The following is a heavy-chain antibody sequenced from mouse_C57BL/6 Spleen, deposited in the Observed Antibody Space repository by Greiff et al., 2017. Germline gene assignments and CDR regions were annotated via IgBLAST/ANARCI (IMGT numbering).Heavy chain of an antibody. V-gene: IGHV7-3*01. CDR1: GFTFTDYY. CDR3: ARGGNSWFAY. CDR2: IRNKANGYTT. Sequence: EVKVEESGGGLVQPGGSLSLSCAASGFTFTDYYMSWVRQPPGKALEWLGFIRNKANGYTTEYSASVKGRFTISRDNSQSILYLQMNALRAEDSATYYCARGGNSWFAYWGQGTLVTVSA. D-gene: IGHD2-1*01. J-gene: IGHJ3*01.